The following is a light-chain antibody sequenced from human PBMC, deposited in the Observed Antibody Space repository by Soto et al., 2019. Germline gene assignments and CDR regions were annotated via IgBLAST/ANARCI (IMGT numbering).Light chain of an antibody. CDR3: QQYHNWPPIT. V-gene: IGKV3-15*01. J-gene: IGKJ1*01. CDR1: QTVRNN. CDR2: GVS. Sequence: EFVLTQSPGTLSLSPGERATLSCRASQTVRNNYLAWYQQKRGQAPRLLIYGVSTRATGVPARFSGWGSGTEFTLTISSLQSEDFAVYYCQQYHNWPPITFGQGTKVDIK.